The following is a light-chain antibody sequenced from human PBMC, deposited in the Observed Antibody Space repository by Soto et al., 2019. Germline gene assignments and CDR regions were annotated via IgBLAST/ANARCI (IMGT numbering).Light chain of an antibody. V-gene: IGKV3-11*01. Sequence: EIVLTQSPATLSLSPGERATLSCRASQSVSSHLAWYQQKPGQAPRLLIYGASNRATGIPARFSGSGSGTDFTLTISSLEPEDFAAYYSQQRSNWSGAFGQGTKLEIK. CDR3: QQRSNWSGA. J-gene: IGKJ2*01. CDR1: QSVSSH. CDR2: GAS.